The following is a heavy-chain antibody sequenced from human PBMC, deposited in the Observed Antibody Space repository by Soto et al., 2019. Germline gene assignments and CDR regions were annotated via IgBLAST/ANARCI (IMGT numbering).Heavy chain of an antibody. CDR2: IKQDGSEK. Sequence: EVQLVESGGGLVQPGGSLRLSCAASGFTFSSYWMSWVRQAPGKGLEWVANIKQDGSEKYYVDSVKGRFTISRDNAKNSLYLQMNSLRAEDTAVYYCARPPKGSGAMGIYYYYYGMDVWGQGTTVTVSS. CDR3: ARPPKGSGAMGIYYYYYGMDV. CDR1: GFTFSSYW. J-gene: IGHJ6*02. D-gene: IGHD5-18*01. V-gene: IGHV3-7*03.